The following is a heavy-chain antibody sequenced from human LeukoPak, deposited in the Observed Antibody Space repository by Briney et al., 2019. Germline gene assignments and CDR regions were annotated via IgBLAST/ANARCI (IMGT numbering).Heavy chain of an antibody. CDR2: IIPILGTA. J-gene: IGHJ4*02. CDR3: ARESASIVGATPAHFDY. CDR1: GGTFSSYA. Sequence: SVKVSCKASGGTFSSYAISWVRQAPGQGLEWMGGIIPILGTANYAQKFQGRVTITTDESTSTAYMELSSLRSEDTAVYYCARESASIVGATPAHFDYWGQGTLVTVSS. V-gene: IGHV1-69*05. D-gene: IGHD1-26*01.